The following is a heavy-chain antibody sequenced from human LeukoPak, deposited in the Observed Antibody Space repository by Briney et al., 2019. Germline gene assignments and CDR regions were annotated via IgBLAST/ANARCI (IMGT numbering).Heavy chain of an antibody. CDR1: GGSFSGYY. CDR2: INHSGST. CDR3: ARQVKVGVYYYYYYMDV. J-gene: IGHJ6*03. V-gene: IGHV4-34*01. Sequence: SETLSLTCAVYGGSFSGYYWSWIRQPPGKGLEWIGEINHSGSTNYNPSLKSRVTISVDTSKNQFSLKLSSVTAADTAVYYCARQVKVGVYYYYYYMDVWGKGTTVTISS. D-gene: IGHD2-15*01.